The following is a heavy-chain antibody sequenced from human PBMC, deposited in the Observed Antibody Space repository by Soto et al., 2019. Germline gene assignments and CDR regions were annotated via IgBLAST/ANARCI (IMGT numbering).Heavy chain of an antibody. CDR2: IYHSGST. J-gene: IGHJ6*02. Sequence: SETLSLTCAVSGGSISSSNWWSWVRQPPGKGLEWIGEIYHSGSTNYNPSLKSRVTISVDKPKNQFSLKLSSVTAADTAVYYCARGYSSGWQQDYYGMDVWGQGTTVTVSS. CDR1: GGSISSSNW. D-gene: IGHD6-19*01. V-gene: IGHV4-4*02. CDR3: ARGYSSGWQQDYYGMDV.